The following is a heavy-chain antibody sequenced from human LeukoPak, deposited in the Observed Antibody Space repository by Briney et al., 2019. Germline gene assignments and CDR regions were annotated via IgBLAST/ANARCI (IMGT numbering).Heavy chain of an antibody. V-gene: IGHV4-59*08. Sequence: PSETLSLTCFVSGDSISGYYLSWIRQSPGQGLEWLGYIHSGGSTIYNPSLERRVAMSVDTPSNQFSLTLTSVTAADTALYYCASIPGRAPDYWGQGMLVTVSS. CDR2: IHSGGST. CDR3: ASIPGRAPDY. J-gene: IGHJ4*02. CDR1: GDSISGYY. D-gene: IGHD3-10*01.